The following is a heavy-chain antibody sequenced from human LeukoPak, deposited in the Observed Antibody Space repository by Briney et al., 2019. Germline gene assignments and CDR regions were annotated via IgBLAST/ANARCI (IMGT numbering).Heavy chain of an antibody. CDR1: VGSFSGYY. D-gene: IGHD6-13*01. Sequence: SETLSLTCAVYVGSFSGYYWSWIRQPPGKGLEWIGEINHSGSTNYNPSIQSRVTLSVATSKNKFSLKLSSVTAADTAVYYCARGPGIAAAGPFAYWGQGTLVTVSS. CDR3: ARGPGIAAAGPFAY. V-gene: IGHV4-34*01. J-gene: IGHJ4*02. CDR2: INHSGST.